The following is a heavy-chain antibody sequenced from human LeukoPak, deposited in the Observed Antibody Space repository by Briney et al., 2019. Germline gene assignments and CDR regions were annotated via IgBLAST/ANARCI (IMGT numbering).Heavy chain of an antibody. CDR3: ARDGYYYDSDAFDI. CDR2: ISYDGSNK. CDR1: GFTFSSYA. J-gene: IGHJ3*02. D-gene: IGHD3-22*01. Sequence: GGSLRLPCAASGFTFSSYAMHWVRQAPGKGLEWVAVISYDGSNKYYADSVKGRFTISRDNSKNTLYLQMNSLRAEDTAVYYCARDGYYYDSDAFDIWGQGTMVTVSS. V-gene: IGHV3-30-3*01.